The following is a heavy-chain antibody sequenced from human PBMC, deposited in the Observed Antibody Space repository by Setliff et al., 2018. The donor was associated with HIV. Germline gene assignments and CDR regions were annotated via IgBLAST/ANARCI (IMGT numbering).Heavy chain of an antibody. D-gene: IGHD3-16*01. CDR2: SHNNGNT. CDR1: GGSISSYY. V-gene: IGHV4-59*08. Sequence: LTCTVSGGSISSYYWSWIRQPPGEGLEWIGYSHNNGNTHYNPSPKSRVTISVDTSKNHVSLRLNSVTAADTAVYYCTRFAWGMNWFDPWGQGTLVTVSS. J-gene: IGHJ5*02. CDR3: TRFAWGMNWFDP.